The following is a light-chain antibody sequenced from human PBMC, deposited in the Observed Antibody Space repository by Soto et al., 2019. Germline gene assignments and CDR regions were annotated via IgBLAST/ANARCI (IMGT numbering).Light chain of an antibody. CDR3: SSYTGTSTFV. CDR2: DVN. Sequence: QSVLTQPASVSGSPGQSITISCTGTSSDVGGYDYVSWYQQLPGKAPKLMIYDVNNRPSGVSNRCSGSKSGNTASLTISGLQAEDEADYYCSSYTGTSTFVFGGGTKLTVL. CDR1: SSDVGGYDY. V-gene: IGLV2-14*01. J-gene: IGLJ1*01.